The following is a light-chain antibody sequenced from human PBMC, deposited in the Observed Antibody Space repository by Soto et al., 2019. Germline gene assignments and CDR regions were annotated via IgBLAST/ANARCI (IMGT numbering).Light chain of an antibody. J-gene: IGKJ3*01. CDR1: QGIRNF. Sequence: DIQMTQSPTSLSASVGDRVTITCRASQGIRNFVAWYQQKPGKAPKLLLYAASTLQSGVPSRFSGSGSGTDFTLTINSLQPEHVATYSCQKYSSVPVFGPGTKVEIK. V-gene: IGKV1-27*01. CDR3: QKYSSVPV. CDR2: AAS.